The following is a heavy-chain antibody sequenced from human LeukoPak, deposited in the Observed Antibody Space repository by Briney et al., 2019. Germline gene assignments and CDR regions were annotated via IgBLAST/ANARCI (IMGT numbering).Heavy chain of an antibody. J-gene: IGHJ4*02. CDR2: ISGSGGST. CDR3: AKRIPGGPNDY. D-gene: IGHD2-15*01. Sequence: GGSLRLSCAASGLTFSSYAMSWVRQAPGKGLEWVSAISGSGGSTNYADSVKGRFTISRDNSKNTMNLQMNSLRAEDTAVYYCAKRIPGGPNDYWGQGTLVTVSS. V-gene: IGHV3-23*01. CDR1: GLTFSSYA.